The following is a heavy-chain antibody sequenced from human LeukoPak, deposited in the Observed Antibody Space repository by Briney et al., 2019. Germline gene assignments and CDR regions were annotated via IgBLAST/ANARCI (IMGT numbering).Heavy chain of an antibody. CDR1: GGSISSSSYY. CDR2: IYYSGST. Sequence: SETLSLTCTVSGGSISSSSYYWSWIRQPPGKGLEWIGYIYYSGSTNYNPSLKSRVTISVDTSKNQFSLKLSSVTAADTAVYYCARGSSSRVDYWGQGTLVTVSS. J-gene: IGHJ4*02. D-gene: IGHD6-13*01. V-gene: IGHV4-61*01. CDR3: ARGSSSRVDY.